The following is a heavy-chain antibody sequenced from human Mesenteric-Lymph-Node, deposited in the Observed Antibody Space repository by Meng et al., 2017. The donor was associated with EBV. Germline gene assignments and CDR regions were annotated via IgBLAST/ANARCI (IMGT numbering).Heavy chain of an antibody. D-gene: IGHD6-13*01. CDR3: ARAESSSSFDY. J-gene: IGHJ4*02. V-gene: IGHV3-11*01. CDR2: ISLSGSTI. Sequence: QLWESGGGLVKPGWSLNLSCAASGFTFSDDYMNWIRQAPGKGLEWVSYISLSGSTISYADSVKGRFTLSRDNAKNSLYLQMNSLRAEDTAVYYCARAESSSSFDYWGQGTLVTVSS. CDR1: GFTFSDDY.